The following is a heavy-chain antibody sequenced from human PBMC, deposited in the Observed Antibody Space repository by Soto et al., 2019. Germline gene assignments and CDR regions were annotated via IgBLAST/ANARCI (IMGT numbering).Heavy chain of an antibody. V-gene: IGHV1-18*01. CDR1: GYTFTSYG. CDR3: ARDLKWVRDHHRPWFDP. D-gene: IGHD2-8*01. CDR2: ISAYNGNT. J-gene: IGHJ5*02. Sequence: QVQLVQSGAEVKKPGASVKVSCKASGYTFTSYGISWVRQAPGQGLEWMGWISAYNGNTNYAQKLQGRVTMTTETSTSTAYMELRSLRSDDTAVYYCARDLKWVRDHHRPWFDPWGLGTLVTVSS.